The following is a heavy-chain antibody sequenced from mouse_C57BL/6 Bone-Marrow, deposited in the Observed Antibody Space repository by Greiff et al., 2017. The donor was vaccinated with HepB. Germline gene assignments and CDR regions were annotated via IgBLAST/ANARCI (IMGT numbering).Heavy chain of an antibody. CDR1: GFSLTSYG. J-gene: IGHJ3*01. CDR3: ASEATTVPFAY. V-gene: IGHV2-6*01. Sequence: VNVVESGPGLVAPSQSLSITCTVSGFSLTSYGVDWVRQSPGKGLEWLGVIWGVGSTNYNSALKSRLSISKDKSKSQVFLKMNSLQTDDTAMYYCASEATTVPFAYWGQGTLVTVSA. CDR2: IWGVGST. D-gene: IGHD1-1*01.